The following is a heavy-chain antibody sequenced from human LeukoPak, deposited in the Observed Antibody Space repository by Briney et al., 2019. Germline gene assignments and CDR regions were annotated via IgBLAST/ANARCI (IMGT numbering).Heavy chain of an antibody. D-gene: IGHD2-2*01. CDR3: ASRYCSSTSCYSFDY. CDR2: IIPIFGTA. V-gene: IGHV1-69*13. J-gene: IGHJ4*02. CDR1: GYTFTNYH. Sequence: SVKVSCKASGYTFTNYHMNWVRQTPGQGLEWMGGIIPIFGTANYAQKFQGRVTITADESTSTAYMELSSLRSEDTAVYYCASRYCSSTSCYSFDYWGQGTLVTVSS.